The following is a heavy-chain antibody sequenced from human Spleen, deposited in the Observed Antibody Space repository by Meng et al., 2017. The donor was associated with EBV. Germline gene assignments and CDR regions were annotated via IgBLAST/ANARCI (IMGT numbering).Heavy chain of an antibody. J-gene: IGHJ4*01. CDR2: NNLGGNT. D-gene: IGHD6-19*01. CDR3: ATWNNNGWYYGY. Sequence: GLLQPCAAGLFKSSETLSPTCAVYGRCSSCSDWVGILPPPGKGLEWIGENNLGGNTNYNPSLKSRVSISVDTSKNHFSLKVDSVTAADTAVYYCATWNNNGWYYGYWGQGTLVTVSS. CDR1: GRCSSCSD. V-gene: IGHV4-34*01.